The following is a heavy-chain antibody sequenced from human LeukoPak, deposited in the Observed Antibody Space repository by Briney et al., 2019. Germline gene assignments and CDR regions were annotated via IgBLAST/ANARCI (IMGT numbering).Heavy chain of an antibody. CDR3: ARVGGFLSSWVVPAFDI. V-gene: IGHV4-59*01. D-gene: IGHD6-19*01. CDR1: GGSISSYY. J-gene: IGHJ3*02. CDR2: IYYSGST. Sequence: SETLSLTCTVSGGSISSYYWSWIRQPPGKGLEWIGYIYYSGSTNCNPSLKSRVTISVDTSKNQFSLKLSSVTAADTAVYYCARVGGFLSSWVVPAFDIWGQGTMVTVSS.